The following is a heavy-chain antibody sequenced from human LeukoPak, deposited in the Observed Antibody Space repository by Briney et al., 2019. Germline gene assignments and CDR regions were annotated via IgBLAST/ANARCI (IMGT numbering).Heavy chain of an antibody. V-gene: IGHV3-48*01. Sequence: PGGSLRLSCAASGFTFSSYSMNWVHQAPGRGLEWVSYISSSSSTIYYADSVKGRSTISRDNAKNSLYLQMNSLRAEDTAVYYCAKYDFRPRDAFDIWGQGTMVTVSS. CDR1: GFTFSSYS. CDR2: ISSSSSTI. J-gene: IGHJ3*02. D-gene: IGHD3-3*01. CDR3: AKYDFRPRDAFDI.